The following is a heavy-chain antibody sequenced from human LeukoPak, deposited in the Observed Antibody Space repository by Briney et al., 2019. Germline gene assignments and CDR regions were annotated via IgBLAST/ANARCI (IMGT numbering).Heavy chain of an antibody. Sequence: PSQTLSLTCAVSGGSISSGGYSWSWIRQPPGKGLEWIGYIYHSGSTYYNPSLKSRVTTSVDRSKNQFSLKLSSVTAADTAVYYCARGSTYYYGSGSYGNWFDPWGQGTLVTVSS. CDR2: IYHSGST. V-gene: IGHV4-30-2*01. J-gene: IGHJ5*02. CDR3: ARGSTYYYGSGSYGNWFDP. CDR1: GGSISSGGYS. D-gene: IGHD3-10*01.